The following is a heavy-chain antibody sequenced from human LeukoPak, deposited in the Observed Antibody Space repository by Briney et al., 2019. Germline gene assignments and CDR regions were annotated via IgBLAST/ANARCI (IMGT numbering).Heavy chain of an antibody. J-gene: IGHJ4*02. CDR2: IIPIFGTA. V-gene: IGHV1-69*01. Sequence: SVKVSCKASGGTFSGYAISWVRQAPGQGLEWMGGIIPIFGTANYAQKFQGRVTITADESTSTAYMELSSLRSEDTAVYYCARGEYYYDSSGYWVLDYWGQGTLVTVSS. CDR3: ARGEYYYDSSGYWVLDY. D-gene: IGHD3-22*01. CDR1: GGTFSGYA.